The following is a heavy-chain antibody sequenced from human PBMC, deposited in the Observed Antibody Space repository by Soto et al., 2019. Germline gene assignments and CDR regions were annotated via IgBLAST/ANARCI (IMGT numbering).Heavy chain of an antibody. CDR2: IGWDDDK. V-gene: IGHV2-70*01. J-gene: IGHJ6*02. CDR3: ARIPRQGASSCWYGYYYYGMDV. CDR1: GFSLSTSGMC. D-gene: IGHD6-13*01. Sequence: SGPTLVNPTQTLTLTCTFSGFSLSTSGMCVSWIRQPPGKALEWLALIGWDDDKYYSTSLKTRLTIAKDTSNNQVVLTMTNMDPVDTATYYCARIPRQGASSCWYGYYYYGMDVWGQGTTVTVSS.